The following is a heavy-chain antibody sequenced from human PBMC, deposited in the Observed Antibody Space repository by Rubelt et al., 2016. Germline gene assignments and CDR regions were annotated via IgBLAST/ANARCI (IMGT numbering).Heavy chain of an antibody. D-gene: IGHD2-2*01. Sequence: GQGLEWMGWISAYNGNTNYAQKLQGRVTMTTDTSTSTAYMELRSMRSDDTAVYYCARGRDRTSWNRGDAFDIWGQGTMVTVSS. J-gene: IGHJ3*02. CDR2: ISAYNGNT. V-gene: IGHV1-18*01. CDR3: ARGRDRTSWNRGDAFDI.